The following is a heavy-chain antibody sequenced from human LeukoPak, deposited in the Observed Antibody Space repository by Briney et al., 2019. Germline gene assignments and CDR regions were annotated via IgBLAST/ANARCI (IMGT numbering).Heavy chain of an antibody. V-gene: IGHV4-30-4*01. J-gene: IGHJ4*02. Sequence: SETLSLTCTVSGVSISSGDYYWSWIRQPPGKGLEWIGYIYSSGSTYYNPSLKSRATVSLDTSKNQLSLRLSSVTAADTAVYYCAKGSQVGGQYYFDYWGQGTLVTVSS. CDR3: AKGSQVGGQYYFDY. CDR1: GVSISSGDYY. D-gene: IGHD3-16*01. CDR2: IYSSGST.